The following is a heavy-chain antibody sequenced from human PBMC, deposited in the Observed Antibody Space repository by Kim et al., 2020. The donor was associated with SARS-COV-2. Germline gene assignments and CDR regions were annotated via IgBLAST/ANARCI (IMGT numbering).Heavy chain of an antibody. CDR1: GGSITSYN. V-gene: IGHV4-59*13. CDR3: ARGPSGSYYSAPFDP. J-gene: IGHJ5*02. CDR2: IYYSGST. D-gene: IGHD1-26*01. Sequence: SETLSLTCTVSGGSITSYNWSWIRQLPGKGLEWIGYIYYSGSTNYNPSLKSRVTISVDTSKNQFSLKLSSVTAADTAVYYCARGPSGSYYSAPFDPWGQGTLVTVSS.